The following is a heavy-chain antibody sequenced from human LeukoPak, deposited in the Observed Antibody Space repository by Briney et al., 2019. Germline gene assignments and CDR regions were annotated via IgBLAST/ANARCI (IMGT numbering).Heavy chain of an antibody. J-gene: IGHJ4*02. D-gene: IGHD6-19*01. CDR2: IYYSGST. CDR1: GGSISSYY. CDR3: ARHPSDIAVAGTTDY. V-gene: IGHV4-59*08. Sequence: SETLSLTCTVSGGSISSYYWSWIRQPPGKGLEWIGYIYYSGSTKYNPSLKSRVTISVDTSKNQFSLKLSSVTAADTAVYYCARHPSDIAVAGTTDYWGQGTLVTVSS.